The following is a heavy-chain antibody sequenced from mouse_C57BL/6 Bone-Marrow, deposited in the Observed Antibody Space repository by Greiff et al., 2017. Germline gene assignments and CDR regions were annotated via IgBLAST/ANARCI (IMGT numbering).Heavy chain of an antibody. Sequence: VQLQQPGTELVKPGASVKLSCKASGYTFTSSWMHWVKQRPGQGLEWIGNINPSNGGTNYNEKFKSKATLTVDKSSSTAYMQLSSLTSEDSAVYYCARGTYYYGSSYSYYAMDYWGQGTSVTVSS. CDR3: ARGTYYYGSSYSYYAMDY. J-gene: IGHJ4*01. V-gene: IGHV1-53*01. CDR2: INPSNGGT. D-gene: IGHD1-1*01. CDR1: GYTFTSSW.